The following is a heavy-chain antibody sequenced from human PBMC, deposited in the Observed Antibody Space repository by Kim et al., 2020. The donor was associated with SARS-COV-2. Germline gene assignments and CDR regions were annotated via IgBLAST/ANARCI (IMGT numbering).Heavy chain of an antibody. J-gene: IGHJ6*02. Sequence: SETLSLTCTVSGGSISGTNYYWGWIRQPPGKGLDWIGSIYHDGATYYNPSLRSRVTMSVDTSKNQFSLNLGSVTAADTAVYYCARVAAAYTSGGMDVWGQGTTVTVSS. D-gene: IGHD6-19*01. V-gene: IGHV4-39*01. CDR1: GGSISGTNYY. CDR3: ARVAAAYTSGGMDV. CDR2: IYHDGAT.